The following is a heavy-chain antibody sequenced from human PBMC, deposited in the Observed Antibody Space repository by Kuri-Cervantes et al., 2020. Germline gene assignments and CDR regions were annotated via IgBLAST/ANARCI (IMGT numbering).Heavy chain of an antibody. J-gene: IGHJ4*02. V-gene: IGHV4-39*07. Sequence: SETLSLTCTVSGGSISSSSYYWGWIRQPPGKGLEWIGSIYYSGSTYYNLSLKSRVTISVDTSKNQFSLRLSSVTAADTAVYYCAIAMDYYEAFDYWGQGTLVTVSS. CDR3: AIAMDYYEAFDY. CDR1: GGSISSSSYY. D-gene: IGHD3-16*01. CDR2: IYYSGST.